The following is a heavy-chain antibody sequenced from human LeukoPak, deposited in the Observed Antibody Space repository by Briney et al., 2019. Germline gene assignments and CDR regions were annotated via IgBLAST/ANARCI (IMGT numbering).Heavy chain of an antibody. V-gene: IGHV3-23*01. Sequence: PGGSLRLSCAASGFTFSSYGMHWVRQAPGKGLEWVSAISGNGRVTYYTDSVKGRFTISRDNSKNTLYLQMHSLRAEDTAIYYCARAAAVCSSTSCYGHYWGQGTLVTVSS. CDR2: ISGNGRVT. D-gene: IGHD2-2*01. CDR3: ARAAAVCSSTSCYGHY. J-gene: IGHJ4*02. CDR1: GFTFSSYG.